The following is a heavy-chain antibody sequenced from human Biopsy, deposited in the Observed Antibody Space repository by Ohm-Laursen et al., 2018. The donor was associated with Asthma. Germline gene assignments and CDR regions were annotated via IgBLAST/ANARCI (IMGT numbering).Heavy chain of an antibody. Sequence: TLSLTCSVSSASIRSVGYYWSWVRQHPGKGLEWIGYIHHSGTSYFNPSLKSRVSFSRDTSKNQFSLRLSSVTAADTAMYYCARIPRRSGSYFVDYWGQGTLVTVSS. CDR1: SASIRSVGYY. CDR2: IHHSGTS. CDR3: ARIPRRSGSYFVDY. V-gene: IGHV4-31*03. D-gene: IGHD3-22*01. J-gene: IGHJ4*02.